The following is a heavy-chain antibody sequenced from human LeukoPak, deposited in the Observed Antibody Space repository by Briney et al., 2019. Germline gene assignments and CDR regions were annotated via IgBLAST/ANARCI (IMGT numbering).Heavy chain of an antibody. V-gene: IGHV3-30*18. D-gene: IGHD5-12*01. CDR3: AKGQKVYSFDY. Sequence: GRSLRLSCAASGFTFSSFGMHWVRQAPGKGLEWVAVISSDGVNKYSADSVKGRFTISRDNSKNTLYLQMNSLRAEDTAVYYCAKGQKVYSFDYWGQGTLVTVSS. CDR1: GFTFSSFG. CDR2: ISSDGVNK. J-gene: IGHJ4*02.